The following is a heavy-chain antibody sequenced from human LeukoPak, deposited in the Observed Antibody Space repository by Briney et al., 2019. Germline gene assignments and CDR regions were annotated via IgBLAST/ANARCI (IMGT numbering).Heavy chain of an antibody. Sequence: ASVKVSCKASGGTFSSYAISWVRQAPGQGLEWMGWISAYNGNTNYAQKLQGRVTMTTDTSTSTAYMELRSLRSDDTAVYYCARGAAAGYWYWFDPWGQGTLVTVSS. J-gene: IGHJ5*02. D-gene: IGHD6-13*01. CDR2: ISAYNGNT. V-gene: IGHV1-18*01. CDR3: ARGAAAGYWYWFDP. CDR1: GGTFSSYA.